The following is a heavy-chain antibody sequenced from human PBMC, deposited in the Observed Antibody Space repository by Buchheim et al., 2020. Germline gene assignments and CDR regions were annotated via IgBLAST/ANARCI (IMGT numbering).Heavy chain of an antibody. CDR2: INPSRGST. CDR3: ARDNDETETDS. D-gene: IGHD2-8*01. Sequence: QVQLVQSGAEVKKPGASVKVSCKASGYNFTSHYIHWVRQAPGQGLEWMGIINPSRGSTSYAQKFQGRVTMTRDPSTSTVYMELSSLRYEDTAVYYCARDNDETETDSWGQGTL. J-gene: IGHJ4*02. V-gene: IGHV1-46*01. CDR1: GYNFTSHY.